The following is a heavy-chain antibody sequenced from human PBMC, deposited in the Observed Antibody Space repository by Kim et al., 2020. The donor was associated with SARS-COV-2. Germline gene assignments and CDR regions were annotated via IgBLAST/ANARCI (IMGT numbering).Heavy chain of an antibody. J-gene: IGHJ4*02. D-gene: IGHD2-15*01. CDR3: ARGGAMVMVVAATLDFDY. Sequence: SETLSLTCAVYGGSFSGYYWSWIRQPPGKGLEWIGEINHSGSTNYNPSLKSRVTISVDTSKNQFSLKLSSVTAADTAVYYCARGGAMVMVVAATLDFDYWGQGTLVTVSP. CDR2: INHSGST. CDR1: GGSFSGYY. V-gene: IGHV4-34*01.